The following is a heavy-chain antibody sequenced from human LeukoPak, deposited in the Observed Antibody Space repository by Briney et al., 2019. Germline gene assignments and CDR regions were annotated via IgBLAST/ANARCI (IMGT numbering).Heavy chain of an antibody. V-gene: IGHV3-23*01. CDR1: GFTFSSYA. CDR2: ISGSGGST. Sequence: GSLRLSCAASGFTFSSYAMSWVRQAPGKGLEWVSAISGSGGSTYYADSVKGRFTISRDNSKNTLYLQMNSLRAEDTAVYYCAKDRGVPAAIRFDAFDIWGQGTMVTVSS. CDR3: AKDRGVPAAIRFDAFDI. D-gene: IGHD2-2*01. J-gene: IGHJ3*02.